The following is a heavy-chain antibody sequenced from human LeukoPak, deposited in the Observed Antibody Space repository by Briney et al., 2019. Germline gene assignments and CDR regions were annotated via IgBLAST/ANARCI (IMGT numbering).Heavy chain of an antibody. CDR1: GFTFSNPR. CDR3: TSAYPLCYTNLEYDY. J-gene: IGHJ4*02. Sequence: GGSLMLSCAGSGFTFSNPRGASVRQAPGKGLEWVGRVKSKTDGGTADLAAPVKGRFTISRDDSKNTLYLQMNILKTEDTAVYYSTSAYPLCYTNLEYDYWGQGTLVTVSS. V-gene: IGHV3-15*01. D-gene: IGHD2-2*02. CDR2: VKSKTDGGTA.